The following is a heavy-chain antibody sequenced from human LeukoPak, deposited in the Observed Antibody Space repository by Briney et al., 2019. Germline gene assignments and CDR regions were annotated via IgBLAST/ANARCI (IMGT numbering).Heavy chain of an antibody. V-gene: IGHV4-34*01. CDR1: GGSFSGYY. CDR2: LNHGGST. D-gene: IGHD3-22*01. Sequence: SETLSLTCAVYGGSFSGYYWSWIRQPPGKGLEWIGELNHGGSTNYNPSLKSRVAISVDTSKNQCSLKLSSVTAADTAVYYCAGGNPVLISPRNYYDSSGYYWSFPSWYYFDYWGQGTLVTVSS. CDR3: AGGNPVLISPRNYYDSSGYYWSFPSWYYFDY. J-gene: IGHJ4*02.